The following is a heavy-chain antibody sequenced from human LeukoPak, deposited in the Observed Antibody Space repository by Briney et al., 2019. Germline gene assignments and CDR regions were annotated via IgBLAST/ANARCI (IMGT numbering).Heavy chain of an antibody. D-gene: IGHD6-25*01. CDR3: AQGLPGIAAAGFDY. J-gene: IGHJ4*02. V-gene: IGHV4-4*02. CDR2: IYHSGST. CDR1: GGSISSSNW. Sequence: SGTLSLTCAVSGGSISSSNWWSWVRQPPGKGLEWIGEIYHSGSTNYNPSLKSRVTISVDKPKNQFSLKLSSVTAADTAVYYCAQGLPGIAAAGFDYWGQGTLVTVSS.